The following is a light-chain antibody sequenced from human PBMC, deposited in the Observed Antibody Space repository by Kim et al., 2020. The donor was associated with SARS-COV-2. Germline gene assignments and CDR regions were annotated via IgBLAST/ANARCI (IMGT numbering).Light chain of an antibody. Sequence: EIVLTQSPGTLSLSPGERATLSCRASQSVRSSLAWYQQRPGQAPRLLIYDASNRATDIPARFSGSGSGTDFTLTISSLEPEDFAVYYCQQRSDWPQLTFGGGTKVDIK. V-gene: IGKV3-11*01. J-gene: IGKJ4*01. CDR1: QSVRSS. CDR3: QQRSDWPQLT. CDR2: DAS.